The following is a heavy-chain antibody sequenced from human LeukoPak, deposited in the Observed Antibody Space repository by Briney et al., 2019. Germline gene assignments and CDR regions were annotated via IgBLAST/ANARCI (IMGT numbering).Heavy chain of an antibody. Sequence: ASVKVSCKASGGTFSSYAISWVRQAPGQGLEWMGRIIPILGIANYAQKFQGRVTITADKSTSTAYMELSSLRSEDTAVYYCAREEATVPTFYYFDYWGQGTLVTVSS. D-gene: IGHD4-11*01. V-gene: IGHV1-69*04. CDR2: IIPILGIA. J-gene: IGHJ4*02. CDR3: AREEATVPTFYYFDY. CDR1: GGTFSSYA.